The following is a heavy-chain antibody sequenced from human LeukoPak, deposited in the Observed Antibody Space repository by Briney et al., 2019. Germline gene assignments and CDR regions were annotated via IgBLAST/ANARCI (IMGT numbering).Heavy chain of an antibody. CDR1: GGSISSYY. CDR3: ARDLRSEGAFDI. CDR2: IYYSGRT. J-gene: IGHJ3*02. V-gene: IGHV4-59*01. D-gene: IGHD3-3*01. Sequence: PSETLSLTCTVSGGSISSYYWCWIRQPPGKGLEWIGYIYYSGRTNYNPSLKSRVTISVDTDKNQFSLKLSSVTAADTAVYYCARDLRSEGAFDIWGQGTIVTVSS.